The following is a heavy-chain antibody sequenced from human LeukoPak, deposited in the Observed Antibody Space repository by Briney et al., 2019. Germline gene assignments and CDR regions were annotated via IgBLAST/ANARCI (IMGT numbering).Heavy chain of an antibody. CDR3: AKVGDGYNGFDY. J-gene: IGHJ4*02. Sequence: PGGSLRLSCAASGFTLSSYWMHWVRQAPGEGLVWVSRINSDGSNINYADSVKGRFTISRDNAKNTLYLQMNSLRAEDTAVYYCAKVGDGYNGFDYWGQGTLVTVSS. D-gene: IGHD5-24*01. V-gene: IGHV3-74*01. CDR1: GFTLSSYW. CDR2: INSDGSNI.